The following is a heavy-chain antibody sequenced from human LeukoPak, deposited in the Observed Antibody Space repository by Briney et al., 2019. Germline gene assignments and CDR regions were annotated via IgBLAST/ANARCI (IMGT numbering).Heavy chain of an antibody. CDR2: IYTSGST. J-gene: IGHJ4*02. V-gene: IGHV4-4*07. Sequence: SETLSLTCTVSGGSISSYYWSWIRQPAGKGLEWIGRIYTSGSTNYNPSLKSRVTMSVDTSKNQFSLKLSSVTAADTAVYYCARAGYCSGGSGYSFDYWGQGTLVTVSS. CDR3: ARAGYCSGGSGYSFDY. D-gene: IGHD2-15*01. CDR1: GGSISSYY.